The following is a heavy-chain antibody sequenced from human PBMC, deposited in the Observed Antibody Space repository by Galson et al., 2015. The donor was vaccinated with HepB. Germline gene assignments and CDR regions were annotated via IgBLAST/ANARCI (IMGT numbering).Heavy chain of an antibody. CDR3: TTDPLHIVVVLADY. CDR2: IKSKTDGGTT. CDR1: GFTFSNAR. D-gene: IGHD2-2*01. J-gene: IGHJ4*02. Sequence: SLRLSCAASGFTFSNARMNWVRQAPGKGLEWVGRIKSKTDGGTTDYAAPVKGRFTISRDDSKNTLYLQMNSLKTEDTAVYYCTTDPLHIVVVLADYWGQGTLVTVSS. V-gene: IGHV3-15*07.